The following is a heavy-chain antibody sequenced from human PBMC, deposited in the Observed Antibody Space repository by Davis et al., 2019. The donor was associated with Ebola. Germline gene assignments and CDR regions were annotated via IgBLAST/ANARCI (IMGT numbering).Heavy chain of an antibody. J-gene: IGHJ4*02. V-gene: IGHV4-39*07. CDR2: IYYSGST. Sequence: SETLSLTCTVSGGSISSRSYYWGWIRQPPGKGLEWIGSIYYSGSTYYNPSLKSRVTISVDTSKNQFSLKLSSVTAADTAVYYCARLRGYSGYALDYWGQGTLVTVSS. D-gene: IGHD5-12*01. CDR1: GGSISSRSYY. CDR3: ARLRGYSGYALDY.